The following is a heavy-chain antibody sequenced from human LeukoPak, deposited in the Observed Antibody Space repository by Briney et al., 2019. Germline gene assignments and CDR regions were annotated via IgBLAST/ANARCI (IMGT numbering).Heavy chain of an antibody. D-gene: IGHD3-16*01. CDR1: LYTFIGYY. CDR2: INPKSCCT. V-gene: IGHV1-2*02. Sequence: GASVQVSRQASLYTFIGYYVHWLGQAPGLGLEGMGWINPKSCCTNHAQRFQGRVTILRDTSIRPVYIALRSLRSDDAGRYFCMRGGENYAVDYWGQGTLVIV. J-gene: IGHJ4*02. CDR3: MRGGENYAVDY.